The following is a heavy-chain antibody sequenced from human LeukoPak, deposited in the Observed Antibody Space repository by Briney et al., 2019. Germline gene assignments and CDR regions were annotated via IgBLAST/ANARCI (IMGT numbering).Heavy chain of an antibody. V-gene: IGHV1-2*02. Sequence: GASVKVSCKASGYTFTDYYMHWVRQAPGHGPEWMGWISPNNGGTQYAQRFQGRVTMTRDTSISTAYMELSRLRSDDTAVYYCARKRGVGVDRNAFDIWGQGTMVTVSS. D-gene: IGHD3-3*01. CDR1: GYTFTDYY. CDR3: ARKRGVGVDRNAFDI. CDR2: ISPNNGGT. J-gene: IGHJ3*02.